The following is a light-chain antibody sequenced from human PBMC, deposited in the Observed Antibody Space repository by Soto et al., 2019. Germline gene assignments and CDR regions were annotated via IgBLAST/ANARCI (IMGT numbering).Light chain of an antibody. Sequence: QSVLTQPASVSGSPGQSITISCTGTSSDVGGYNYVSWYQQHPGKAPKLIIYEVSNRPSGVSNRFSGSKSGNTASLTISGLHAEDEADYYCNSYTSKSTGVFGTRTKLTVL. V-gene: IGLV2-14*01. CDR2: EVS. CDR1: SSDVGGYNY. CDR3: NSYTSKSTGV. J-gene: IGLJ1*01.